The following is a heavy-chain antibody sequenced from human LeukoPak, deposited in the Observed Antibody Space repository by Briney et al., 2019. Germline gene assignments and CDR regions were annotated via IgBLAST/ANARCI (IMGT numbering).Heavy chain of an antibody. CDR3: ARAYYYDSSGYGFDY. J-gene: IGHJ4*02. V-gene: IGHV3-7*04. CDR2: IKQDGSEK. Sequence: GGSLRLSCAASGFTFSSYWMSWVRQAPGEGLEWVANIKQDGSEKYYVDSVKGRFTISRDNAKNSLYLQMNSLRAEDTAVYYCARAYYYDSSGYGFDYWGQGTLVTVSS. CDR1: GFTFSSYW. D-gene: IGHD3-22*01.